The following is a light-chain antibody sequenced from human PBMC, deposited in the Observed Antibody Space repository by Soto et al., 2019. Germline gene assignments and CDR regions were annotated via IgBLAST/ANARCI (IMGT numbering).Light chain of an antibody. Sequence: SYELTQPPSVSVAPGQTARITCGGNKIGSKSVHWYQQKPGQAPVLVVYDDSDRPSGIPERFSGSNSGNTATLTISRVEAGDEADYYCQVWHSSSDHWVFGGGTKLTVL. J-gene: IGLJ3*02. V-gene: IGLV3-21*02. CDR3: QVWHSSSDHWV. CDR1: KIGSKS. CDR2: DDS.